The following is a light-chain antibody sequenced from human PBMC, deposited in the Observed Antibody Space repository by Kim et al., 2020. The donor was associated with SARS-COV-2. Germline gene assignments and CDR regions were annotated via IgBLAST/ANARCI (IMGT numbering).Light chain of an antibody. J-gene: IGKJ5*01. CDR2: ESS. CDR1: RSIDIY. CDR3: QQRRERPIT. Sequence: IVLTQSPATLSLSPGERATVSCRASRSIDIYLAWYQQRPGQPPRLLIYESSNRATGIPARFGGSGSGTDFTLSISSLEPDDFAVYYCQQRRERPITFGQGTRLEIK. V-gene: IGKV3-11*01.